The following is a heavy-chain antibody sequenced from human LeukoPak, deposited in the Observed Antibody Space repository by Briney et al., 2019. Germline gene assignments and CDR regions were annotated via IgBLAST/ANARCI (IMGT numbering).Heavy chain of an antibody. CDR1: GQSISIYY. CDR2: IYDSGST. V-gene: IGHV4-59*01. CDR3: ARDRELGY. D-gene: IGHD3-10*01. Sequence: PSEPLSLTCSVSGQSISIYYWSWIRQPPGKGLEWIGYIYDSGSTNYNPSLKSRVTISVDTSKNQFSLKLTSVTAADTAVYYCARDRELGYWGQGTLVTVSS. J-gene: IGHJ4*02.